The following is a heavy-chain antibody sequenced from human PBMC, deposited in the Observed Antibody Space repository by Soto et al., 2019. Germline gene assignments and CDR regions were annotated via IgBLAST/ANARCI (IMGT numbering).Heavy chain of an antibody. CDR1: GFTFSSYG. Sequence: PGGSLRLSCAASGFTFSSYGMHWVRQAPGKGLEWVAVIWYDGSNKYYADSVKGRFTISRDNSKNTLYLQMNSLRAEDTAVYYCARDPSTGTYYGMDVWGQGTTVTVSS. V-gene: IGHV3-33*01. J-gene: IGHJ6*02. D-gene: IGHD1-1*01. CDR2: IWYDGSNK. CDR3: ARDPSTGTYYGMDV.